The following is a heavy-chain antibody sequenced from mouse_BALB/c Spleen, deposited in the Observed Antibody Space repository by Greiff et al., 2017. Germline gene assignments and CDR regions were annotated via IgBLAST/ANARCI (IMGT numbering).Heavy chain of an antibody. CDR1: GFTFSSYT. J-gene: IGHJ2*01. V-gene: IGHV5-6-4*01. Sequence: EVKLQESGGGLVKPGGSLKLSCAASGFTFSSYTMSWVRQTPEKRLEWVATISSGGSYTYYPDSVKGRFTISRDNAKNTLYLQMSSLKSEDTAMYYCTRGEITTVVADYFDYWGQGTTLTVSS. CDR2: ISSGGSYT. D-gene: IGHD1-1*01. CDR3: TRGEITTVVADYFDY.